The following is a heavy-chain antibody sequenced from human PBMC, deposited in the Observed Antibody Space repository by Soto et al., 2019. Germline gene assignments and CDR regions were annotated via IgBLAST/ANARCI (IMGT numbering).Heavy chain of an antibody. CDR2: IYWNDDK. J-gene: IGHJ4*02. D-gene: IGHD3-10*01. Sequence: SGPTLVKPTQTLTLTCTFSGFSLSTSGVGVGWIRQPPGKALEWLALIYWNDDKRYSPSLKGRLTITKDTSKNQVVLTMTNMDPVDTATYYCAHTLYYYGSGSFPGWGQGTLVTVSS. CDR1: GFSLSTSGVG. V-gene: IGHV2-5*01. CDR3: AHTLYYYGSGSFPG.